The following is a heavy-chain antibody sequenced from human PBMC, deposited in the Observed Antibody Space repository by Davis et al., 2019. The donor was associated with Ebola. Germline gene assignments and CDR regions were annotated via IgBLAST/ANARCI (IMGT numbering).Heavy chain of an antibody. D-gene: IGHD2-8*01. V-gene: IGHV3-23*01. J-gene: IGHJ4*02. Sequence: GESLKISCAASGFTFSSYAMSWVRQAPGKGLEWVSAISGSGGSTYYADSVKGRFTISRDNAKNSLYLQMNSLRAEDTAVYYCARDLPGIVLMVYAPVFDYWGQGTLVTVSS. CDR2: ISGSGGST. CDR1: GFTFSSYA. CDR3: ARDLPGIVLMVYAPVFDY.